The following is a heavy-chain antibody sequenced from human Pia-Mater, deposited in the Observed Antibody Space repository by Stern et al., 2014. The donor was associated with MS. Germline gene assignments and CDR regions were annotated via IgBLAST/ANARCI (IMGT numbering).Heavy chain of an antibody. CDR3: ARGWGES. V-gene: IGHV3-23*01. D-gene: IGHD3-16*01. Sequence: VQLMQSGGGLVQPGGSLRLSCVASGFTFSSSMMTWVRQAPGKGLEWVSVITGSGTYYADSVKGRFTVSRDTSKNTVYLQMNSLRVEDAALYYCARGWGESWGQGALVTVSS. CDR2: ITGSGT. CDR1: GFTFSSSM. J-gene: IGHJ5*02.